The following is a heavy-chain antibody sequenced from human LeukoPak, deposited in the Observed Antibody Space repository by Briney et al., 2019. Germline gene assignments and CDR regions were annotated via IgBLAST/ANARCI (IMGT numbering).Heavy chain of an antibody. CDR2: ITFDGANN. CDR3: AKGLSGNSFYFDY. D-gene: IGHD1-20*01. CDR1: GFTFSTDG. V-gene: IGHV3-30*02. Sequence: GGSLRLSCAAAGFTFSTDGIHWVRQATGKGLEWLAEITFDGANNYYADSVRGRFTSSRDNSKNTLYLKMNSLRPEDTAVYYCAKGLSGNSFYFDYWGQGTLVTVSS. J-gene: IGHJ4*02.